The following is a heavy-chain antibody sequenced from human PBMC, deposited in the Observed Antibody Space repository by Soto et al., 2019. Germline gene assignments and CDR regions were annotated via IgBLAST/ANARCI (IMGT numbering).Heavy chain of an antibody. J-gene: IGHJ5*02. D-gene: IGHD1-26*01. CDR1: GFSVINSY. Sequence: EEQLVESGGGLIQPGGSLRLSCVGSGFSVINSYVSWVRQAPGQGLEWVSIIYTGGSTYYADSVKGRFTMSRDTSKNTVSLQMTSLRAEDTALYYCAKEGSDGWCHLWGQGPLVTVSS. CDR3: AKEGSDGWCHL. CDR2: IYTGGST. V-gene: IGHV3-53*01.